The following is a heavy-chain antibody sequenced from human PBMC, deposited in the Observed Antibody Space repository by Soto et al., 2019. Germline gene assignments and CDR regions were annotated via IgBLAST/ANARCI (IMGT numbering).Heavy chain of an antibody. CDR1: GVSFNNNG. V-gene: IGHV1-69*01. CDR3: ARVLYYGSGSYSPYGMVV. Sequence: QVQLVQSGAEVKKPGSSVKVSCKTSGVSFNNNGIGWVRQAPGHGREWMGGVSPPFRTSNYARKFQGRISITADASTGTVNMELSSLTSEDTAQYYCARVLYYGSGSYSPYGMVVWGHGTTVTVSS. CDR2: VSPPFRTS. J-gene: IGHJ6*02. D-gene: IGHD3-10*01.